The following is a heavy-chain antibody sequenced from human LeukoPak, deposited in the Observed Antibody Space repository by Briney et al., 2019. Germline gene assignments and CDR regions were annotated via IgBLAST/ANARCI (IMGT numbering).Heavy chain of an antibody. CDR3: ARVADFWSGYWGYDY. V-gene: IGHV3-21*01. J-gene: IGHJ4*02. CDR2: IGGISSYI. CDR1: GFTFCSYS. Sequence: PGGSLRLSCGASGFTFCSYSMNWVRQAPGKGLEWVSSIGGISSYIYYADSVKGRFTMSRDNAKNSVYLQMNSLRAEDTAVYYCARVADFWSGYWGYDYWGQGTLVTVSS. D-gene: IGHD3-3*01.